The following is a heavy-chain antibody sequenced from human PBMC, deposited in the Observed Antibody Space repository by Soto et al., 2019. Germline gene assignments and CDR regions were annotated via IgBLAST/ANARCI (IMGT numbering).Heavy chain of an antibody. Sequence: PGGSLRLSCAASGFTFSSYGMHWVRQAPGKGLEWVAVISYDGSNKYYADSVKGRFTISRDNSKNTLYLQMNSLRAEDTAVYYCAKDRRKVVVAAPIDYWGQGTLVTVSS. CDR3: AKDRRKVVVAAPIDY. V-gene: IGHV3-30*18. CDR1: GFTFSSYG. J-gene: IGHJ4*02. D-gene: IGHD2-15*01. CDR2: ISYDGSNK.